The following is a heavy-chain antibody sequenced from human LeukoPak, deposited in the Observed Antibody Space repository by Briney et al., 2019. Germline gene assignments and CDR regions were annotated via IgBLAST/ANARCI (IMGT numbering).Heavy chain of an antibody. V-gene: IGHV1-58*02. CDR3: AADLWCSGGSCYSDSSGWYSNY. CDR2: IVVSSGNT. Sequence: SGKVSCKASGFTFTSSGRRWGRQARGQRLEWKGWIVVSSGNTNYAQKFQERVTITRDMSTSTAYMELSSLRSEDTAVYYCAADLWCSGGSCYSDSSGWYSNYWGQGTLVTVSS. J-gene: IGHJ4*02. CDR1: GFTFTSSG. D-gene: IGHD2-15*01.